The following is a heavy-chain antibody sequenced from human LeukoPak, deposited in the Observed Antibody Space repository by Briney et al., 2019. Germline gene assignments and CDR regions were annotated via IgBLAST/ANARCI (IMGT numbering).Heavy chain of an antibody. V-gene: IGHV4-31*03. CDR1: GGSISSGGYY. D-gene: IGHD5-12*01. J-gene: IGHJ4*02. CDR3: ARGSGYDRKKPFDY. Sequence: SQARSHTCTLSGGSISSGGYYWSWIRQHPGKGLEWIGYIYYSGSTYYNPSLKSRVTISVDTSKNQFSLKLSSVTAADTAVYYCARGSGYDRKKPFDYWGQGTLVTVSS. CDR2: IYYSGST.